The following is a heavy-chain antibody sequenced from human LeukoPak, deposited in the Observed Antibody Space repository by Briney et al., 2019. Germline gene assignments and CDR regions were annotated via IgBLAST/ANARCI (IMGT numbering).Heavy chain of an antibody. D-gene: IGHD3-22*01. J-gene: IGHJ6*02. CDR2: IIPIFGIA. Sequence: ASVKVSCKASGGTFSSYAISWVRQAPGQGLEWMGRIIPIFGIANYAQKFQGRVTITADKSTSTAYMELSSLRSEDTAVYYCARVNHYYDSSSYGNNYYYYGMDVWGQGTTVTVSS. CDR1: GGTFSSYA. V-gene: IGHV1-69*04. CDR3: ARVNHYYDSSSYGNNYYYYGMDV.